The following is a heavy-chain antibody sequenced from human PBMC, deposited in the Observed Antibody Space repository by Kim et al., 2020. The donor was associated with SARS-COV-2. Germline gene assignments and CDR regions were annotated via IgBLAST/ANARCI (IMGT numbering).Heavy chain of an antibody. Sequence: GGSLRLSCAASGFTFSSYGMHWVRQAPGKGLEWVAVISYDGSNKYYADSVKGRFTISRDNSKNTLYLQMNSLRAEDTAVYYCATPIESESYYGSGSYYRDYWGQGTLVTVSS. CDR2: ISYDGSNK. D-gene: IGHD3-10*01. J-gene: IGHJ4*02. CDR1: GFTFSSYG. V-gene: IGHV3-30*03. CDR3: ATPIESESYYGSGSYYRDY.